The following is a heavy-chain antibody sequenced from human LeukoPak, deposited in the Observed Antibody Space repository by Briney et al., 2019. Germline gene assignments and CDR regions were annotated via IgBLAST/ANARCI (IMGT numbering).Heavy chain of an antibody. Sequence: SETLSLTCTVSGGSISSYYWSWIRQPPGKGLEWIGYIYYSGSTNYNPSLKSRVTISVDTSKNQFSLKLSSVTAADTAVYYCALRGLVRGFDPWGQGTLVTVSS. V-gene: IGHV4-59*08. J-gene: IGHJ5*02. CDR1: GGSISSYY. D-gene: IGHD2-2*01. CDR2: IYYSGST. CDR3: ALRGLVRGFDP.